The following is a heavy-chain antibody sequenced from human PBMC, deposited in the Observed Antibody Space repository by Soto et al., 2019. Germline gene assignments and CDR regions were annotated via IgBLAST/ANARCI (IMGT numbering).Heavy chain of an antibody. V-gene: IGHV3-23*01. CDR1: GFTFSSYA. D-gene: IGHD6-13*01. CDR2: ISGSGGST. Sequence: EVQLLESGGGLVQPGGSLRLSCAASGFTFSSYAMSWVRQAPGKGLEWVSAISGSGGSTYYADSVKGRFTISRDNSKNTLYLQMNSLRAEDTAVYYCTKDLGYSSSWFSFDYWGQGTLVTVSS. CDR3: TKDLGYSSSWFSFDY. J-gene: IGHJ4*02.